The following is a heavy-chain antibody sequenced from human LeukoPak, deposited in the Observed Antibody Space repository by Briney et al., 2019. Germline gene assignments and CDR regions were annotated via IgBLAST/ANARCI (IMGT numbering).Heavy chain of an antibody. CDR3: AKHFCTGLDCSLFDS. D-gene: IGHD3/OR15-3a*01. CDR1: GFTMSHYG. J-gene: IGHJ4*02. CDR2: IRSAVETT. Sequence: GGSLRLSCAASGFTMSHYGVSWVRQAPGKGLEWISGIRSAVETTHYADSVKGRFIISRDNSKYALSLQLNSLRPEDTALYYCAKHFCTGLDCSLFDSWGQGTLVTVSS. V-gene: IGHV3-23*01.